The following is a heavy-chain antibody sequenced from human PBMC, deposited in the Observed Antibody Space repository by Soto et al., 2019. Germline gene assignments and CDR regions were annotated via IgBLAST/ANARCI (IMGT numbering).Heavy chain of an antibody. CDR2: INYGGTT. V-gene: IGHV4-31*03. CDR1: GGYISRGGYY. D-gene: IGHD6-6*01. Sequence: QVQLQESGPGLVKPSQTLSLTCSVSGGYISRGGYYWSWIRQHPGRGLEWVGYINYGGTTYYNPSLKSRVTMSEDTSENQFSLKLRSVTAADTAVYYCARTYSSSSVGAFDYWGQGTLVTVSS. CDR3: ARTYSSSSVGAFDY. J-gene: IGHJ4*02.